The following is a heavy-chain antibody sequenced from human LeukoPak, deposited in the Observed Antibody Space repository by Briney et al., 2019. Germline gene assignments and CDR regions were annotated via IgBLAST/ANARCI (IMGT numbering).Heavy chain of an antibody. V-gene: IGHV4-34*01. Sequence: SETLSLTCAVYGGSFSGYYWSWIRQPPGKGLEWIGEINHSGSTNYNPSLKSRVTISVDTSKNQFSLKLSSVTAADTAVYYCARGRGITMVRGVTFDYWGQRTLVTVSS. J-gene: IGHJ4*02. CDR3: ARGRGITMVRGVTFDY. CDR1: GGSFSGYY. D-gene: IGHD3-10*01. CDR2: INHSGST.